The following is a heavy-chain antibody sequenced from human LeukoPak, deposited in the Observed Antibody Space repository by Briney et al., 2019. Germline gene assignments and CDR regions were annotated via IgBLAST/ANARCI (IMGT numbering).Heavy chain of an antibody. CDR1: GFTFNHYW. CDR2: IKQDETEK. J-gene: IGHJ4*02. Sequence: GGSLRLSCKVSGFTFNHYWMGWVRQAPGKGLEWVANIKQDETEKYYVDSVKGRFTVSRDNARNLVFLQMNSLRDDDTAVYYCARVVDGASFDSWGQGTLVTVSS. D-gene: IGHD1-26*01. V-gene: IGHV3-7*01. CDR3: ARVVDGASFDS.